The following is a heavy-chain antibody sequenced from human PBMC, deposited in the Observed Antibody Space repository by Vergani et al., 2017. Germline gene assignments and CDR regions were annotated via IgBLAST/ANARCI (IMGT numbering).Heavy chain of an antibody. CDR1: GFPFSSHG. CDR2: ISSGGDYT. CDR3: AKIRVVARWAFDI. Sequence: EAQLLESGGGLVQPGGSLRLSCVASGFPFSSHGMSWVRQTPGKGPEWVSCISSGGDYTYYSDSVMCRFSVSRDNSKNTLYLQINSLRAEDTAVYFCAKIRVVARWAFDIWGRGTMVTVSS. V-gene: IGHV3-23*01. J-gene: IGHJ3*02. D-gene: IGHD3-22*01.